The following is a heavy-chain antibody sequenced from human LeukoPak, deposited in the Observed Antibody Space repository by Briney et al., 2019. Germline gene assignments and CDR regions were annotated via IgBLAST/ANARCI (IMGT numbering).Heavy chain of an antibody. Sequence: GGSLRFSCAASGFTFSSYGMHWVHQAPGKGLEWVTFIRYDGSNKYYADSVKGRFTISRDNSKNTLYLQMNSLRAEHTTVYYCAKANLIPLDAFDIWGQGTMVTVSS. CDR2: IRYDGSNK. CDR3: AKANLIPLDAFDI. V-gene: IGHV3-30*02. D-gene: IGHD1-14*01. J-gene: IGHJ3*02. CDR1: GFTFSSYG.